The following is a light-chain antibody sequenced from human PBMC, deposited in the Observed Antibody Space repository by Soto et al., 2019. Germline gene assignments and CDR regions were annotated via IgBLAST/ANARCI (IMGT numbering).Light chain of an antibody. J-gene: IGLJ1*01. CDR3: GSWDSSLSAYV. CDR1: SSDVGGYKY. Sequence: QSALTQPASVSGSPGQSITISCTGSSSDVGGYKYVSWYQQHPGKAPKLMIYDDNKRPSGIPDRFSGSKSGTSATLGITGFQTGDEADYYCGSWDSSLSAYVFGTGTKLTVL. V-gene: IGLV1-51*01. CDR2: DDN.